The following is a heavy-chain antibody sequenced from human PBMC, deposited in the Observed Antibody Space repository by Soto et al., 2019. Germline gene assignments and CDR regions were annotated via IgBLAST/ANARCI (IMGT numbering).Heavy chain of an antibody. Sequence: EVQLVESGGGLVKPGGSLRLSCAASGFTFSNAWMNWVRQAPGKGLEWVGRIKSKTDGGTTDYAAPVKGRFTISREXXKXTXXLQMNSLKTEDTAVYYCTTDGLLWFGELFPSGMDVWGQGTTVTVSS. CDR2: IKSKTDGGTT. V-gene: IGHV3-15*07. CDR1: GFTFSNAW. D-gene: IGHD3-10*01. CDR3: TTDGLLWFGELFPSGMDV. J-gene: IGHJ6*02.